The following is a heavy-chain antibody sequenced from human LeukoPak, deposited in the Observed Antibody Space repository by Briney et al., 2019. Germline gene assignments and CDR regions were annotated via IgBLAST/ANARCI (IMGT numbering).Heavy chain of an antibody. CDR3: ARGGAARPDI. CDR1: GFTFRDYG. Sequence: GGSLRLSCAASGFTFRDYGMNWVRQAPGKGLEWVSYISASNSNLNYADSVKGRFSISRDNARNSLYLQLNSLRVDDTAVYYCARGGAARPDIWGQGTMVTVSS. D-gene: IGHD6-6*01. J-gene: IGHJ3*02. V-gene: IGHV3-48*01. CDR2: ISASNSNL.